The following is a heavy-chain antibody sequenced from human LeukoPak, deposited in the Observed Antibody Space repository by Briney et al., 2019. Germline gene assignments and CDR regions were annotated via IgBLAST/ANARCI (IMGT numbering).Heavy chain of an antibody. CDR3: ARDGEDTAMVYYYYYYMDV. CDR1: GYTFTGYY. CDR2: INPNSGGT. D-gene: IGHD5-18*01. J-gene: IGHJ6*03. V-gene: IGHV1-2*02. Sequence: ASVKVSCKASGYTFTGYYMHWVRQAPGQGLEWMGWINPNSGGTNYAQKFQGRVTMTRDTSTSTAYMELSRLRSDDTAVYYCARDGEDTAMVYYYYYYMDVWGKGTTVTVSS.